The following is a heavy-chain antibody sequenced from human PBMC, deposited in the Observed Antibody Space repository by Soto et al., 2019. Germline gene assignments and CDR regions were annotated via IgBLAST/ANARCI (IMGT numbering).Heavy chain of an antibody. CDR1: GGTFSSYA. CDR2: IIPILGTA. D-gene: IGHD1-26*01. CDR3: AREVGATLNWFDP. Sequence: SVKVSCKASGGTFSSYAISWVRQAPGQGLEWMGGIIPILGTANYAQKFQGRVTITADESTSTAYMELSSLRSEDTAVYYCAREVGATLNWFDPWGQGTLVTVSS. J-gene: IGHJ5*02. V-gene: IGHV1-69*13.